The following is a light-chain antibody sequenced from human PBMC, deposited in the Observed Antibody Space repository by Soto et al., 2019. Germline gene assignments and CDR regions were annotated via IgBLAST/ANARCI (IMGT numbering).Light chain of an antibody. V-gene: IGLV2-23*01. Sequence: QSALTQPASVSGSPGQSITISCTGTSSDVGSYNLVSWYQQHPGKAPMLMIYEGTKRPSGVSNRFSGSKSGNTASLTISGLQAEDEADYYCCSYAVSSTYVFGTGTKLTVL. CDR2: EGT. J-gene: IGLJ1*01. CDR1: SSDVGSYNL. CDR3: CSYAVSSTYV.